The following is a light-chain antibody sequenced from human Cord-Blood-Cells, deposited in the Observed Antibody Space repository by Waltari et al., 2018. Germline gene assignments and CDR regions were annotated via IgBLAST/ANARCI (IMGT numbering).Light chain of an antibody. Sequence: QSALTQPASVSGSTGPSLTLSCTGTSSDVGSYILVSWYQQHPGKAPKLMIYEVSKRPAGVSNRFSGYKACNTASMTIAGRQADDEEDDYCCTYAGSSTYVFGTGTKVTVL. J-gene: IGLJ1*01. CDR1: SSDVGSYIL. CDR3: CTYAGSSTYV. V-gene: IGLV2-23*02. CDR2: EVS.